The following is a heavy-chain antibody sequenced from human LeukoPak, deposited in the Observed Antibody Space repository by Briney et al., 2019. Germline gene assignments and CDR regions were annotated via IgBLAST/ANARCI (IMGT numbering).Heavy chain of an antibody. D-gene: IGHD5-18*01. V-gene: IGHV3-30*03. CDR1: GFTVSSYY. Sequence: GGSLRLSCAASGFTVSSYYMTWVRQAPGKGREGVAVISYDGSNKYYAASVKGRFTISRDNSKNTLYLQMNSLRAEDTAVYYCARGLVDTAMVLGYWGQGTLVTVSS. CDR2: ISYDGSNK. CDR3: ARGLVDTAMVLGY. J-gene: IGHJ4*02.